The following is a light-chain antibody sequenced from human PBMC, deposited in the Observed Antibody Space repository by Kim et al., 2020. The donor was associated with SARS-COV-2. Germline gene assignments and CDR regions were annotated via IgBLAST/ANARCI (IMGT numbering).Light chain of an antibody. CDR3: QQYNNWPPLT. Sequence: SPGERATLPCRASQSISLSLAWYQQKPGQAPRLLIYGASTRATGIPARFSGSGSATEFTLTISSLQSEDFAVYYCQQYNNWPPLTFGGGTKVEIK. V-gene: IGKV3-15*01. J-gene: IGKJ4*01. CDR1: QSISLS. CDR2: GAS.